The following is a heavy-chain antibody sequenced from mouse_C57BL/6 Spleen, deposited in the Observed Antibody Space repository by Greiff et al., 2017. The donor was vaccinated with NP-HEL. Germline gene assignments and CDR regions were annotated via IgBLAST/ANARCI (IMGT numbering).Heavy chain of an antibody. J-gene: IGHJ2*01. CDR2: IDPNSGGT. Sequence: QVQLQQPGAELVKPGTSVKLSCKASGYTFSSYLIHWVKQRPGRGLEWIGRIDPNSGGTKYSENFKNKATLTVDKPSNTAYMQLSSLTSEDSADYYCARYSHYYGSTYDYWGQGTTLTVSS. D-gene: IGHD1-1*01. CDR1: GYTFSSYL. CDR3: ARYSHYYGSTYDY. V-gene: IGHV1-72*01.